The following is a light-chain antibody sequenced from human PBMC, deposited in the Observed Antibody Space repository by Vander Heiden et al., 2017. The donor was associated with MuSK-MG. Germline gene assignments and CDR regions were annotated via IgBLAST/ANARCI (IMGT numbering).Light chain of an antibody. V-gene: IGLV2-14*03. CDR3: SSYTSTATLV. J-gene: IGLJ2*01. CDR1: SSGVGGYNY. Sequence: QSALTQPASVSGSPGQSITISCTGTSSGVGGYNYVSWYQHHPGKAPKLMIYDVTNRPSGVSNRFSGSKSGNTASLTISGLQAEDEADYYCSSYTSTATLVFGGGTRLTVL. CDR2: DVT.